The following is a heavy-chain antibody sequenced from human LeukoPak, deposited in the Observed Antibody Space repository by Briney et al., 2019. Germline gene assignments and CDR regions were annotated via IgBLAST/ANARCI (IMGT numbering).Heavy chain of an antibody. V-gene: IGHV1-18*01. CDR2: ISIYNGNT. J-gene: IGHJ4*02. CDR3: ARETLGYCSGGSCSPY. Sequence: GASVKVSCKASGYTFTNYGISWVRQAPGQGLEWMGWISIYNGNTDYAQKLRGRVTMTTDTSTSTAYMELRSLRSDDTAVYYCARETLGYCSGGSCSPYWGQGTLVTVSS. CDR1: GYTFTNYG. D-gene: IGHD2-15*01.